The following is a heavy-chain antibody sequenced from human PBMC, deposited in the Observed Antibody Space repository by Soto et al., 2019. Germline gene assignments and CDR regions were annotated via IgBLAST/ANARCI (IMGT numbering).Heavy chain of an antibody. CDR1: GGTFSSYA. CDR2: IIPIFGTA. J-gene: IGHJ6*02. Sequence: SVKVSCKASGGTFSSYAISWVRQAPGQGLEWMGVIIPIFGTANYAQKFQGRVTTTADESTSTAYMELSSLRSEDTAVYYCAIRGVSKSGSPSGYYYGMDGWGQGTTVTVS. CDR3: AIRGVSKSGSPSGYYYGMDG. V-gene: IGHV1-69*13. D-gene: IGHD3-10*01.